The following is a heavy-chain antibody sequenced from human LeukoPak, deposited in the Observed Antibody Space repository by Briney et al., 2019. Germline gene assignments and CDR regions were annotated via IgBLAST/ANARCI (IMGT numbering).Heavy chain of an antibody. CDR3: ARGSPAAIGAFDI. CDR1: GGSISSGGYY. V-gene: IGHV4-31*03. Sequence: SETLSLTCTVSGGSISSGGYYWSWIRQHPGKGLEWIGYIYYSGSTYYNPSLKSRVTISVDTSKNQFSLKLSSVTAADTAVYYCARGSPAAIGAFDIWGQGTMVTVSS. J-gene: IGHJ3*02. D-gene: IGHD2-2*02. CDR2: IYYSGST.